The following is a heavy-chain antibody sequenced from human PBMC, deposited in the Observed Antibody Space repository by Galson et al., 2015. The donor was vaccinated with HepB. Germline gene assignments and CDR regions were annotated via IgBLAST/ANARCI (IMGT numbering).Heavy chain of an antibody. J-gene: IGHJ3*02. CDR3: ARAPAAMGFNAFDI. Sequence: SLRLSCAASGFTVSSNYMSWVRQAPGKGLEWVSVIYSGGSTYYAGSVKGRFTISRDNSKNTLYLQMNSLRAEDTAVYYCARAPAAMGFNAFDIWGQGTMVTVSS. CDR2: IYSGGST. CDR1: GFTVSSNY. D-gene: IGHD5-18*01. V-gene: IGHV3-53*01.